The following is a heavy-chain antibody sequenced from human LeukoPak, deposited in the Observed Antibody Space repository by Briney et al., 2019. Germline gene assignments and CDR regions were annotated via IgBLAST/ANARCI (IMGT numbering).Heavy chain of an antibody. CDR3: ARVLGVVIYD. CDR1: GYSFTSYW. V-gene: IGHV5-51*01. D-gene: IGHD3-3*01. J-gene: IGHJ4*02. CDR2: IYAGDSDT. Sequence: AESLKISSDCSGYSFTSYWICWLRQLPQKRLEWMGIIYAGDSDTRYSPSFQGQVTISADKSISTAYLQWSSLKASDTAMYYCARVLGVVIYDWGQGTLVTVSS.